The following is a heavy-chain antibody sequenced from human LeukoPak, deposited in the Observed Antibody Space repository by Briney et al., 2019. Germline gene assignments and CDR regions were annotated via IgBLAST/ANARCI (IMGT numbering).Heavy chain of an antibody. D-gene: IGHD4-17*01. Sequence: SVKVSCKASGGTFSSYAISWVRQAPGQGLEWMGGIIPIFGTANYAQKFQGRVTITADESTSTAYMELRSLRSDDTAVYYCARTPDYGDEWYYYYMDVWGKGTTVTVSS. CDR3: ARTPDYGDEWYYYYMDV. V-gene: IGHV1-69*13. J-gene: IGHJ6*03. CDR2: IIPIFGTA. CDR1: GGTFSSYA.